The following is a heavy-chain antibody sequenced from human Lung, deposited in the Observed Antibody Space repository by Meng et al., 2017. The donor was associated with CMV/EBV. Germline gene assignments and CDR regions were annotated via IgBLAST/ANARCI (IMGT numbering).Heavy chain of an antibody. J-gene: IGHJ4*02. D-gene: IGHD7-27*01. CDR3: VKGWQNLGDY. CDR1: GYTVSSYS. CDR2: ISGSGGST. V-gene: IGHV3-23*01. Sequence: LSCRASGYTVSSYSMSWVRQAPGKGLEWVSSISGSGGSTYSADSVKGRLTISRDNSESTLYLQMNSLTAEDTAIYYCVKGWQNLGDYWGQGTLVTVSS.